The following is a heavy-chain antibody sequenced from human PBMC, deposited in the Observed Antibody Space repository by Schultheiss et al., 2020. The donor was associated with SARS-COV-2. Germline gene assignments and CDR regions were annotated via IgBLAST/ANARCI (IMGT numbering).Heavy chain of an antibody. CDR1: GGSFSGYY. Sequence: GSLRLSCAVYGGSFSGYYWSWIRQPPGKGLEWIGEINHSGSTNYNPSLKSRLTISVDTSKNQFSLKLSSVTAADTAVYYCARVAAAGDFFDYWGQGTLVTVSS. CDR3: ARVAAAGDFFDY. J-gene: IGHJ4*02. D-gene: IGHD6-13*01. V-gene: IGHV4-34*01. CDR2: INHSGST.